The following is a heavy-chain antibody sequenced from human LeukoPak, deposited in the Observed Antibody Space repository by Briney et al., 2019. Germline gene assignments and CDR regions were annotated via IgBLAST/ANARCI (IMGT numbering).Heavy chain of an antibody. Sequence: SETLSLTCAVYGGSFSGYYWSWIRQPPGKGLEWIGEINHSGSTNYNPSLKSRVTISVDTSKNQFSLKLSSVTAADTAVYYCARRPGYSSSHTLGRFDPWGQGTLVTVSS. D-gene: IGHD6-13*01. CDR1: GGSFSGYY. CDR3: ARRPGYSSSHTLGRFDP. V-gene: IGHV4-34*01. J-gene: IGHJ5*02. CDR2: INHSGST.